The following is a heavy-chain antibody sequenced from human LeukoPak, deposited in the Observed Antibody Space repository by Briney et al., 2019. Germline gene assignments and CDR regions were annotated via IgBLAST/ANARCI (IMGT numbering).Heavy chain of an antibody. D-gene: IGHD3-3*01. CDR3: VRALVGLLGYFDL. CDR2: LYSGGNT. CDR1: GFTVSSNY. Sequence: GGSLRLSCAASGFTVSSNYMSWVRQAPGMGLEWVSILYSGGNTYYADSVKGRFTISRDNSKNTLYLQMNSLRAEDTAVYYCVRALVGLLGYFDLWGRGTLVTVSS. J-gene: IGHJ2*01. V-gene: IGHV3-53*01.